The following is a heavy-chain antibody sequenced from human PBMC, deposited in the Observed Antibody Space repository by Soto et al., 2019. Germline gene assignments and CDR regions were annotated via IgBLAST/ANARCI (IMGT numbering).Heavy chain of an antibody. D-gene: IGHD2-2*01. CDR1: GFTFSSYA. CDR3: ARDGVGVVPAATRFDY. J-gene: IGHJ4*02. V-gene: IGHV3-30-3*01. CDR2: ISYDGSNK. Sequence: QVQLVESGGGVVQPGRSLRLSCATSGFTFSSYAIHWVRQAPGNGLEWVAVISYDGSNKNYADSVKGRFTISRDNSKKAVYLQMNGLRSENTSVYYWARDGVGVVPAATRFDYWGQGTLVAVSS.